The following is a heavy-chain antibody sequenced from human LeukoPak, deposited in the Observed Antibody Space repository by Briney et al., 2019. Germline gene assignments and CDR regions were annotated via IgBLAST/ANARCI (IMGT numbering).Heavy chain of an antibody. Sequence: KPSETLSLTCTVPGGSISSYYWSWIRQPPGKRLEWIGHIYYSGSTNYNPSLKSRVTISVDTSKNQFSLKLSSVTAADTAVYYCASRSSIWSGYQDTLYYFDSWGQGTLVTVSS. CDR2: IYYSGST. J-gene: IGHJ4*02. CDR3: ASRSSIWSGYQDTLYYFDS. D-gene: IGHD3-3*01. V-gene: IGHV4-59*01. CDR1: GGSISSYY.